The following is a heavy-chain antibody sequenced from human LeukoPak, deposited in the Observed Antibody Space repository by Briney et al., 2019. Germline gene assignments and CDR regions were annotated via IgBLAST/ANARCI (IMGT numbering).Heavy chain of an antibody. CDR2: INHSGST. CDR3: SAASIYCGGDCYSSHDAFDI. V-gene: IGHV4-34*01. J-gene: IGHJ3*02. D-gene: IGHD2-21*01. CDR1: GGSFSGYY. Sequence: PSETLSLTCAVYGGSFSGYYWSWVRQPPGKGLEWIGEINHSGSTNYNPSLKSRVTISVDTSKNQFSLKLSSVTAADTAVYYCSAASIYCGGDCYSSHDAFDIRGQGTMVTVSS.